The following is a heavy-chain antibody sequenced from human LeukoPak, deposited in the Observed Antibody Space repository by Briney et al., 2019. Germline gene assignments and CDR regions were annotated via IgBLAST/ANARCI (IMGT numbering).Heavy chain of an antibody. CDR3: ARGDQLLDY. J-gene: IGHJ4*02. D-gene: IGHD2-2*01. CDR1: GGSISSYY. V-gene: IGHV4-59*01. CDR2: IYYSGST. Sequence: SETLSLTCTVSGGSISSYYLSWVRQPPGKGLEWIGYIYYSGSTNYNPSLKSRVTISVDTSKNQFSLKLSSVTAADTAVYYCARGDQLLDYWGQGTLVTVSS.